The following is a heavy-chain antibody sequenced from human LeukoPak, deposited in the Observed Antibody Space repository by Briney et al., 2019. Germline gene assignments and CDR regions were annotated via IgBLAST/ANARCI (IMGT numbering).Heavy chain of an antibody. D-gene: IGHD2-15*01. CDR2: IYSGGST. CDR1: GFTVSSNY. CDR3: ARGCSGGSCYGMDV. J-gene: IGHJ6*02. V-gene: IGHV3-66*02. Sequence: GGSLRLSCAASGFTVSSNYMSWVRQAPGKGLEWVSVIYSGGSTYYADSVKGRFTISRDNSKNTLYLQMNSLRAEDTAVYYCARGCSGGSCYGMDVWGQGTTVTVSS.